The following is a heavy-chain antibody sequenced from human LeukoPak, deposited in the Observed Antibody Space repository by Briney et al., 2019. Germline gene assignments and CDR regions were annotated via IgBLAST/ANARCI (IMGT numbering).Heavy chain of an antibody. Sequence: GGSLRLSCAASGFTFSSYAMHWVRQAPGKGLEWVAVISYDGSNKYYADSVKGRFTISRDNSKNTLYLQMNSLRAEDTAVYYCARVLTYYDFWSGYFDNWGQGTLVTVSS. V-gene: IGHV3-30-3*01. CDR1: GFTFSSYA. J-gene: IGHJ4*02. D-gene: IGHD3-3*01. CDR3: ARVLTYYDFWSGYFDN. CDR2: ISYDGSNK.